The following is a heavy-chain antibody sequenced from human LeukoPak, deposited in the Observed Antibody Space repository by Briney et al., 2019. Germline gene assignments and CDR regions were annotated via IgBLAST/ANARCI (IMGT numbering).Heavy chain of an antibody. D-gene: IGHD3-22*01. CDR1: GFTFSSHG. V-gene: IGHV3-23*01. Sequence: GGTLRLSCVGSGFTFSSHGLSWVRQAPGKGLEWVSAISGSGGSTYYADSVKGRFTISRDNSKNTLYLQMNSLRAEDTAVYYCAKVLTDYYDSSGAFDYWGQGTLVTVSS. CDR2: ISGSGGST. CDR3: AKVLTDYYDSSGAFDY. J-gene: IGHJ4*02.